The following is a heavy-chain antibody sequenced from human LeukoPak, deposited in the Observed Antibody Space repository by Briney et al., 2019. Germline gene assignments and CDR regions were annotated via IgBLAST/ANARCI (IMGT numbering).Heavy chain of an antibody. CDR1: GFTFSSYG. CDR2: ISYDGSNK. Sequence: GGSLRLSCAASGFTFSSYGMHWVRQAPGKGLEWVAVISYDGSNKYYADPVKGRFTISRDNSKNTLYLQMNSLRAEDTAVYYCAKFLEGIVATTNGDYFDYWGQGTLVTVSS. J-gene: IGHJ4*02. V-gene: IGHV3-30*18. CDR3: AKFLEGIVATTNGDYFDY. D-gene: IGHD5-12*01.